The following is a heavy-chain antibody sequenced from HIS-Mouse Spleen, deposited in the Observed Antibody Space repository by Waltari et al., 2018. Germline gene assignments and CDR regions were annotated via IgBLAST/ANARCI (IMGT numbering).Heavy chain of an antibody. CDR1: GGSISSYY. V-gene: IGHV4-59*01. CDR2: IYYSGST. D-gene: IGHD1-26*01. Sequence: QVQLQESGPGLVQPSETLSLPCSVSGGSISSYYWSWIRQPPGKGLEWIGYIYYSGSTNYNPSLKSRITISVDTSKNQFSLKLSSVTAADTAVYYCARGLVAAGIFDYWGQGTLVTVSS. J-gene: IGHJ4*02. CDR3: ARGLVAAGIFDY.